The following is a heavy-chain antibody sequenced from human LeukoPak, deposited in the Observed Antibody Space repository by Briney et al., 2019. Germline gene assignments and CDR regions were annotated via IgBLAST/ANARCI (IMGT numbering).Heavy chain of an antibody. CDR2: ISSSGSTI. D-gene: IGHD4-17*01. Sequence: GGSLRLSCAASGFTFSSYEMNWVRQAPGKGLEWVSYISSSGSTIYYADSVKGRFTISRDNAKNSLYLQVNSLRAEDTAVYYCARDPSGYGDFEDVWGQGTTVTVSS. V-gene: IGHV3-48*03. CDR1: GFTFSSYE. CDR3: ARDPSGYGDFEDV. J-gene: IGHJ6*02.